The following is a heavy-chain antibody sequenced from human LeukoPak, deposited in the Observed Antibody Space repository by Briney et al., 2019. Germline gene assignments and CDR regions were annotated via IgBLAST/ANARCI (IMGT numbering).Heavy chain of an antibody. Sequence: KPSETLSLTCTVSGGSISSYYWSWIRQPPGKGLEWIGYIYYSGSTNYNPSLKSRVTISVDTSKNQFSLKLSSVTAADTAVYYCARGTITYYYYYMDVWGKGTTVTISS. CDR2: IYYSGST. CDR1: GGSISSYY. CDR3: ARGTITYYYYYMDV. J-gene: IGHJ6*03. D-gene: IGHD3-10*01. V-gene: IGHV4-59*01.